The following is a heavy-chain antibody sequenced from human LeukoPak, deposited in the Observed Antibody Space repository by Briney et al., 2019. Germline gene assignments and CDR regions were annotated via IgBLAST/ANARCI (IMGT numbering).Heavy chain of an antibody. D-gene: IGHD1-1*01. CDR3: ARANYPGALPLDY. CDR1: GYTFTDYY. Sequence: ASVKVSCKASGYTFTDYYVHWVRQAPGQGLEWVGWINPNSGGTNYAQKFQGRVTMTSDTSISTAYLELTRLRSDDTAIYYCARANYPGALPLDYWGQGALVTVSS. CDR2: INPNSGGT. V-gene: IGHV1-2*02. J-gene: IGHJ4*02.